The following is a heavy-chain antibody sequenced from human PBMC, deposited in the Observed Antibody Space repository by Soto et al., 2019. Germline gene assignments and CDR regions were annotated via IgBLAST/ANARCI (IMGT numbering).Heavy chain of an antibody. V-gene: IGHV3-66*01. CDR1: GFTVSTKY. CDR2: IYSGGST. Sequence: EVQLVESGGGLVQPGGSLRLSCAASGFTVSTKYMSWVRQAPGKGLEGVSVIYSGGSTFYADSVRGRFTISRDNSKNKVNLQMNSLRAEDTAVYYWARDPWAADYWGQGTLVTVSS. D-gene: IGHD3-16*01. J-gene: IGHJ4*02. CDR3: ARDPWAADY.